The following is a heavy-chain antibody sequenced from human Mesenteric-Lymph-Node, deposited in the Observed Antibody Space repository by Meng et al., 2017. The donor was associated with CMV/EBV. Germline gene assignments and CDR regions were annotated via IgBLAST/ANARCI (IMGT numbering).Heavy chain of an antibody. CDR1: GFTFSSYG. J-gene: IGHJ6*02. CDR3: AKDLVFLERLLLADYYYGMDV. V-gene: IGHV3-30*02. D-gene: IGHD3-3*01. Sequence: GESLKISCAASGFTFSSYGMHWVRQAPGKGLEWVAFIRYDGSNKYYADSVKGRFTISRDNSKNTLYLQMNSLRAEDTAVYYCAKDLVFLERLLLADYYYGMDVWGQGTTVTVSS. CDR2: IRYDGSNK.